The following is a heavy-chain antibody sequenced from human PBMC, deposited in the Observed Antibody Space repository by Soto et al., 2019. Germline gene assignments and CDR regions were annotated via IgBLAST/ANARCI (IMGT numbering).Heavy chain of an antibody. J-gene: IGHJ4*02. CDR2: IIPIFGTA. D-gene: IGHD3-22*01. V-gene: IGHV1-69*01. CDR1: GYTFTSDD. CDR3: ARGWGYDSNDYYYAY. Sequence: QVQLVQSGAEVKKPGASVKVSCKASGYTFTSDDINWVRQATGQGLEWMGGIIPIFGTANHAQKFQGRVTIIADESTSTVYMELSSLSSEDTAMYYCARGWGYDSNDYYYAYWGQGTLVIVSS.